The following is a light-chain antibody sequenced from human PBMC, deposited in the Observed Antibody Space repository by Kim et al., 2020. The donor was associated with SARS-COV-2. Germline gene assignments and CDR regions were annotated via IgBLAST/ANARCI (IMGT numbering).Light chain of an antibody. CDR3: LLFCGGTHWI. CDR1: TGAVTSAHY. V-gene: IGLV7-43*01. J-gene: IGLJ2*01. Sequence: GGTVTLTCASSTGAVTSAHYPNWFQQKPGQTPRALIYSIRNKHSWTPARFSGSRLGGKAALTLSGVQPEDEAEYYCLLFCGGTHWIFGGGTQLTVL. CDR2: SIR.